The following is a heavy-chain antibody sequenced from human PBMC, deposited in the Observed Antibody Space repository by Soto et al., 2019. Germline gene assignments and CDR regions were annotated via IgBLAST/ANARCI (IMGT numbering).Heavy chain of an antibody. CDR1: GFTFSSYG. J-gene: IGHJ6*02. CDR3: ARVIQTYYYYGMDV. V-gene: IGHV3-33*01. D-gene: IGHD5-18*01. CDR2: IWYDGSNK. Sequence: QVQLVESGGGVVQPGRSLRLSCAASGFTFSSYGMHWVRQAPGKGLEWVAVIWYDGSNKYYADSVKGRFTISRDNSKNTLYLQMNSLRAEDTAVYYCARVIQTYYYYGMDVWGQGTTVTVSS.